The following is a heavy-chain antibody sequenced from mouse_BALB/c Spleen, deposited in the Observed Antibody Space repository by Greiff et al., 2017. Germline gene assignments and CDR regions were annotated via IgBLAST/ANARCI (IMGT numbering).Heavy chain of an antibody. CDR1: GFTFSDYY. D-gene: IGHD4-1*01. CDR2: ISDGGSYT. J-gene: IGHJ2*01. Sequence: VESGGGLVKPGGSLKLSCAASGFTFSDYYMYWVRQTPEKRLEWVATISDGGSYTYYPDSVKGRFTISRDNAKNNLYLQMSSLKSEDTAMYYCARDKGLGRGYFDYWGQGTTLTVSS. V-gene: IGHV5-4*02. CDR3: ARDKGLGRGYFDY.